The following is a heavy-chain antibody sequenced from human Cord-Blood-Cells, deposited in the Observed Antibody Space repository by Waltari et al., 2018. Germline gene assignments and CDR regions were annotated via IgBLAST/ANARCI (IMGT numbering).Heavy chain of an antibody. Sequence: QVQLVESGGGVVQPGRSLRLSCAASGFTFSSYGMHWVRQAPGKGLEGVAVISYDGSNKYYADSVKGRFTISRDNSKNTLYLQMNSLRAEDTAVYYCAKDWHYGSGSYYDYWGQGTLVTVSS. CDR1: GFTFSSYG. CDR2: ISYDGSNK. V-gene: IGHV3-30*18. CDR3: AKDWHYGSGSYYDY. D-gene: IGHD3-10*01. J-gene: IGHJ4*02.